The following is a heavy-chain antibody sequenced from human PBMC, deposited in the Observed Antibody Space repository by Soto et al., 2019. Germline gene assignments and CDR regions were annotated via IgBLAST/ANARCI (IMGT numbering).Heavy chain of an antibody. CDR1: GFTFSSYA. CDR3: AKDPRYSSSWYLWFDP. J-gene: IGHJ5*02. Sequence: EVQLLESGGGLVQPGGSLRLSCAASGFTFSSYAMSWVRQAPGKGLEWVSAISGSGGSTYYADSVKGRFTISRDNSKNTLYLQMNSLRAEDTAVYYCAKDPRYSSSWYLWFDPWGQGTLVTVSS. CDR2: ISGSGGST. V-gene: IGHV3-23*01. D-gene: IGHD6-13*01.